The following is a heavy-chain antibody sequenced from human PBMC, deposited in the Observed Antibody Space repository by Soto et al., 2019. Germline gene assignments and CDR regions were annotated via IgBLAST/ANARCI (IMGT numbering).Heavy chain of an antibody. Sequence: QVQLVESGGGVVQPGRSLRLSCAASGFTFSSYAMHWVRQAPGKGLEWVAVISYDGSNKYYADSVKGRFTISRDNSKNPLHLQMNSLRAEDTAVYYCARDRLPRIVVVAPGAYWGQGTLVTVSS. V-gene: IGHV3-30-3*01. D-gene: IGHD2-15*01. CDR1: GFTFSSYA. CDR3: ARDRLPRIVVVAPGAY. J-gene: IGHJ4*02. CDR2: ISYDGSNK.